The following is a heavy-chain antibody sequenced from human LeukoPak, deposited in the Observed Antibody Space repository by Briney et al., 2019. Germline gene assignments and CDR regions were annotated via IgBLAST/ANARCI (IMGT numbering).Heavy chain of an antibody. J-gene: IGHJ3*02. Sequence: ASVTVSYTASGYSFTSYGISWVRQAPGQGLEWIGWISGYNGHTYYAQNLQGRVTMTTDTSTTTVYMELRSLRSDDTAVYYCARDVNGAKYEDAFEIWGQGTMVTVSS. CDR3: ARDVNGAKYEDAFEI. V-gene: IGHV1-18*01. CDR1: GYSFTSYG. CDR2: ISGYNGHT. D-gene: IGHD1-1*01.